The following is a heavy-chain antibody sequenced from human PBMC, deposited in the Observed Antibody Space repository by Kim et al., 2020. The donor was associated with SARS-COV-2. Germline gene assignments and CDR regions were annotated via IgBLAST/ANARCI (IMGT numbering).Heavy chain of an antibody. D-gene: IGHD3-3*01. V-gene: IGHV4-39*01. Sequence: LMRRVTISIDTSKNQFSLRLSSVTAADTAVYYCARHPRSDLFLYVNWFDTWGQGTLVTVSS. J-gene: IGHJ5*02. CDR3: ARHPRSDLFLYVNWFDT.